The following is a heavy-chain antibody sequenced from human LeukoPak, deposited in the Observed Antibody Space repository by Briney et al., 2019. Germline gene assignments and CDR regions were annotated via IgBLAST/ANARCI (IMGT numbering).Heavy chain of an antibody. CDR3: TRHMGNAATGFDY. V-gene: IGHV3-73*01. D-gene: IGHD1-1*01. CDR1: GFTFSASD. CDR2: VRSKADSYAT. Sequence: GGSLRLSCAASGFTFSASDMHWVRQASGQGLEWVGRVRSKADSYATGYAASLKGRFTISRDDSKNTAYLQMNSLKTEDTAVYYCTRHMGNAATGFDYWGQGTLVTVSS. J-gene: IGHJ4*02.